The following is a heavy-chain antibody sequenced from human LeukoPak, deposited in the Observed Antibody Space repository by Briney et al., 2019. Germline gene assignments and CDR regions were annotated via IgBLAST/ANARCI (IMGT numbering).Heavy chain of an antibody. CDR1: GGSFSGYY. D-gene: IGHD3-3*01. Sequence: SETVSLTCAVYGGSFSGYYWSWIRQPPGKGLEWIGEINHSGSTNYNPSLKSRVTISVDTSKNQFSLKLSSVTAADTAVYYCARGCRNYDFWSGYYCYMDVWGKGTTVTVSS. J-gene: IGHJ6*03. CDR2: INHSGST. CDR3: ARGCRNYDFWSGYYCYMDV. V-gene: IGHV4-34*01.